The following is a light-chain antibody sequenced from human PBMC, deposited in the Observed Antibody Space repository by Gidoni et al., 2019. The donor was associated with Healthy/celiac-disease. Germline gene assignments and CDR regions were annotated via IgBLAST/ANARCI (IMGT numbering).Light chain of an antibody. CDR1: QDISNY. CDR2: DAS. V-gene: IGKV1-33*01. CDR3: QQYDNLXP. Sequence: DIKMTQSPSSLSASVGDRVTITCQASQDISNYLNWYQKKPGKAPKLLIYDASNLETGVPSRFSGSGSGTDFTFTISSLQPEDIATYYCQQYDNLXPFGQGTKLEIK. J-gene: IGKJ2*01.